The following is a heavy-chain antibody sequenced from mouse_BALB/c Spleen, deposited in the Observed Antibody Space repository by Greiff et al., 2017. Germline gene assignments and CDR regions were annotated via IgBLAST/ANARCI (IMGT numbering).Heavy chain of an antibody. D-gene: IGHD1-1*01. V-gene: IGHV5-4*02. CDR1: GFTFSDYY. CDR3: ARGLRYYAMDY. CDR2: ISDGGSYT. Sequence: EVQRVESGGGLVKPGGSLKLSCAASGFTFSDYYMYWVRQTPEKRLEWVATISDGGSYTYSPDSVKGRFTISRDNAKNTLYLQMSSLKSEDTAMYYCARGLRYYAMDYWGQGTSVTVSS. J-gene: IGHJ4*01.